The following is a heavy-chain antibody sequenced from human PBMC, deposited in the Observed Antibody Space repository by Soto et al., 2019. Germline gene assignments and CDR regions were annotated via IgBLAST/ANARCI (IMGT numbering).Heavy chain of an antibody. CDR1: GYSFTDYH. CDR3: ARRHSTDCSNGVCSFFYNHEMDV. V-gene: IGHV1-2*04. D-gene: IGHD2-8*01. CDR2: INPKSGGT. J-gene: IGHJ6*02. Sequence: QVQLVQSGAEVKKPGASVRVSCKASGYSFTDYHIHWVRQAPGQGLEWLGRINPKSGGTSTAQKFQGWVTMTMDRYISTVYMELTRLRSDDTAVYFCARRHSTDCSNGVCSFFYNHEMDVWGQGTTVTVSS.